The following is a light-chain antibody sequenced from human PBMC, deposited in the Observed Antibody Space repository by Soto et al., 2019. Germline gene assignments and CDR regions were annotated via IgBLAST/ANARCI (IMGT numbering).Light chain of an antibody. CDR2: ATS. Sequence: DIQITHSPSSLSASVGDRVTITCRASQSISSHLNWYQQQPGKAPRLLIYATSSLQRWVPARFSGSGYGTVFTLTITSLQPEDFATYYCQKSYTTPWTFGQGTKVDIK. J-gene: IGKJ1*01. V-gene: IGKV1-39*01. CDR3: QKSYTTPWT. CDR1: QSISSH.